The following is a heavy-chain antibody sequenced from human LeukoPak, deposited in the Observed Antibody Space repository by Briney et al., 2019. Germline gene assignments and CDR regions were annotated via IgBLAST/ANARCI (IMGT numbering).Heavy chain of an antibody. CDR2: ISSSSSYI. V-gene: IGHV3-21*01. CDR3: AGYSSSWPIDY. D-gene: IGHD6-13*01. CDR1: GFTFSSYS. J-gene: IGHJ4*02. Sequence: GGSLRLSCAASGFTFSSYSMNWVRQAPGKGLEWVSSISSSSSYIYYADSVKGRFTISRDNAKNSLYLQMNSLRAEDTAVYYCAGYSSSWPIDYWGQGTLVTVSS.